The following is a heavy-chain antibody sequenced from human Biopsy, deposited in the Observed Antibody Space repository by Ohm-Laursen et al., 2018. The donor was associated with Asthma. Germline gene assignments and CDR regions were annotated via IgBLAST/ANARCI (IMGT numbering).Heavy chain of an antibody. J-gene: IGHJ4*02. D-gene: IGHD2-2*01. Sequence: SVSASCKSLGGTFNTYVIGWARQAPGQGRGCMGWVNSVFRTTTYPQKIQDRVTITADDSTSTVYMELSSLRSEDTAVYYCARKAGSCISRTCYSLDFWGQGTPVTVSS. CDR2: VNSVFRTT. CDR3: ARKAGSCISRTCYSLDF. CDR1: GGTFNTYV. V-gene: IGHV1-69*01.